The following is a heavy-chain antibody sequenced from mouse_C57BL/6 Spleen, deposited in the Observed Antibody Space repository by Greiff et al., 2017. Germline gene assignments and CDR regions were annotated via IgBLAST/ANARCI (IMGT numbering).Heavy chain of an antibody. J-gene: IGHJ2*01. CDR2: ISDGGSYT. CDR1: GFTFSSYA. CDR3: ARDSGRLRRDAHFDD. D-gene: IGHD2-4*01. V-gene: IGHV5-4*01. Sequence: EVKVVESGGGLVKPGGSLKLSCAASGFTFSSYAMSWVRQTPEKRLEWVATISDGGSYTYYPDNVKGRFTISRDNAKNNLYLQMSHLKSEDTAMYYCARDSGRLRRDAHFDDWGQGTTITVSS.